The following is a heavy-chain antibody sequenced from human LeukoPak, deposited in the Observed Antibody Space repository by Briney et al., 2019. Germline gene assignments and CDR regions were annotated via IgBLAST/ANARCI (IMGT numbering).Heavy chain of an antibody. Sequence: GASVKVSCKASGYTFTSYYMHWVRQPPGQGLEWMGIINPSGGSTSYAQKFQGRVTMTRDTSTSTVYMELSSLRSEDTAVYYCARDASSSIAVAGPNWYFDLWGRGTLVTVSS. CDR3: ARDASSSIAVAGPNWYFDL. V-gene: IGHV1-46*01. J-gene: IGHJ2*01. CDR2: INPSGGST. CDR1: GYTFTSYY. D-gene: IGHD6-19*01.